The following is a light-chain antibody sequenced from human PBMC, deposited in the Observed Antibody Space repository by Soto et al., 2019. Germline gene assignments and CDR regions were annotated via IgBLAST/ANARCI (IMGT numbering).Light chain of an antibody. CDR3: SSYTSSNTYV. CDR1: SSDVGGYNY. J-gene: IGLJ1*01. V-gene: IGLV2-14*01. Sequence: QSVLTQPASVSGSPGQSITVSCTGTSSDVGGYNYVSWYQQRPGKVPQLMIYDVSNRPSGVSNRFSGSKSGNTASLTISGLQAEDEADYYCSSYTSSNTYVFGTGTKVTVL. CDR2: DVS.